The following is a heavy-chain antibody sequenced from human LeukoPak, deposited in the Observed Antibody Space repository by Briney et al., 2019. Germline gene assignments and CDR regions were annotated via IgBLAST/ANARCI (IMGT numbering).Heavy chain of an antibody. V-gene: IGHV3-21*01. Sequence: SCKAPGYTFTSYYMNWVRQAPGKGLEWVSSISSSSSYIYYADSVKGRFTISRDNAKNSLYLQMNSLRAEDTAVYYCARDKVASQRAAYYMDVWGKGTTVTVSS. CDR2: ISSSSSYI. D-gene: IGHD6-25*01. CDR1: GYTFTSYY. J-gene: IGHJ6*03. CDR3: ARDKVASQRAAYYMDV.